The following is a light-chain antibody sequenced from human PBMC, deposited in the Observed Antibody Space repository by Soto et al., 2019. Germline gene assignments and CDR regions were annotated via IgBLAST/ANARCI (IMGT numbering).Light chain of an antibody. CDR2: VNSDGSH. CDR1: SGHSNYA. Sequence: QPVLTQSPSASASLGALVKLTCTLSSGHSNYAIAWHQQQPEKGPRYLMKVNSDGSHRKGDGIPDRFSGSSSGAQRYLTISSLQSEDEADYYCQTWGTGIRVFGTGTKVTVL. J-gene: IGLJ1*01. CDR3: QTWGTGIRV. V-gene: IGLV4-69*01.